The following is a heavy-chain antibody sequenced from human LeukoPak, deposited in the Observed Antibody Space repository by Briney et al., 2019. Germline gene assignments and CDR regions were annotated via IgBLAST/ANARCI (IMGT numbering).Heavy chain of an antibody. CDR2: IKQDGSEK. D-gene: IGHD1-1*01. CDR1: GFTFSSYW. CDR3: ARGDINWDAFDI. Sequence: PGGSLRLSCAASGFTFSSYWMSWVRQAPGKGLEWVDNIKQDGSEKYYVDSVKGRFIISRDNAKNSPYLQMNSLRAEDTAVYYCARGDINWDAFDIWGQGTMVTVSS. J-gene: IGHJ3*02. V-gene: IGHV3-7*04.